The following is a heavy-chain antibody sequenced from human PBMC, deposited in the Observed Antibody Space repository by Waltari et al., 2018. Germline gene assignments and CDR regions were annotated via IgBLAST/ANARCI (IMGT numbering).Heavy chain of an antibody. D-gene: IGHD1-1*01. J-gene: IGHJ4*02. Sequence: EVQLVESGGGLVQPGGSLRLSCVGSGFGFSNGGRTWVRQAPGKGLEWVGRIESNSDVGSTHYAAPVQGRFNVSRDDSKNVLYLQMNSLKSDDTGVYYCTTRETPTILLDSWGRGTQVIVSS. V-gene: IGHV3-15*04. CDR2: IESNSDVGST. CDR1: GFGFSNGG. CDR3: TTRETPTILLDS.